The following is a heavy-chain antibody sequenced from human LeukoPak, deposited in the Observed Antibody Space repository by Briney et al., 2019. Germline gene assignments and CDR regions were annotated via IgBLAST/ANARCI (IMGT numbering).Heavy chain of an antibody. D-gene: IGHD6-6*01. J-gene: IGHJ1*01. CDR2: INPNSGGT. V-gene: IGHV1-2*02. CDR3: ARVKYSGSSTCFQH. Sequence: ASVKVSCKASGYTFTGYYMHWVRQAPGQGLEWMGWINPNSGGTNYAQKFQGRVTMTRDTSISTAYMELNRLRSDDTAVYYCARVKYSGSSTCFQHWGQGTLVTVSS. CDR1: GYTFTGYY.